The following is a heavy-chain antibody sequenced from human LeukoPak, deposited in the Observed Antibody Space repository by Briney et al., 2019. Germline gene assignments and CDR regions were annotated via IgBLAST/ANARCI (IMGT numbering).Heavy chain of an antibody. CDR1: GFTFSSYT. CDR3: ARVEYYGSGTYSPIDY. D-gene: IGHD3-10*01. J-gene: IGHJ4*02. CDR2: ISPSSDYI. Sequence: GGSLRLSCAASGFTFSSYTMNWVRQAPGKGLEWVSSISPSSDYIYYAGSVEGRFTISRDNAKNSLHLQMNSLGAEDTAVYYCARVEYYGSGTYSPIDYWGQGTLVTVSS. V-gene: IGHV3-21*01.